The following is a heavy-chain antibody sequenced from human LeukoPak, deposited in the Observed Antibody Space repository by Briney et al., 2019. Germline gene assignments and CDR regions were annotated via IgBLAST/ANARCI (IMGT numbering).Heavy chain of an antibody. J-gene: IGHJ4*02. V-gene: IGHV3-23*01. Sequence: PGGSLRLSCAASGFTFSSYAMSWVRQAPGKGLEWVSSISGSGGSTYYADSVKGRFTISRDNSKNTLYLQMNSLRAEDTAVYYCAKGEGAAALFYFDYWGREPWSPSPQ. CDR3: AKGEGAAALFYFDY. CDR1: GFTFSSYA. CDR2: ISGSGGST. D-gene: IGHD6-13*01.